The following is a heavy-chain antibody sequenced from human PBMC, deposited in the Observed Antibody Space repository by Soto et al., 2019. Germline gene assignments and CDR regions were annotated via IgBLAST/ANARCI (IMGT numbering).Heavy chain of an antibody. J-gene: IGHJ4*02. CDR1: GGSISSYY. CDR3: ARYDYGDYFDY. Sequence: SETLSLTCTVSGGSISSYYWSWIRQPPGKGLEWIGYIYYSGSTNYNPSLKSRVTISVDTSKNQFSLKLSSVTAADTAVYYCARYDYGDYFDYWGQGTPVTVS. CDR2: IYYSGST. V-gene: IGHV4-59*08. D-gene: IGHD4-17*01.